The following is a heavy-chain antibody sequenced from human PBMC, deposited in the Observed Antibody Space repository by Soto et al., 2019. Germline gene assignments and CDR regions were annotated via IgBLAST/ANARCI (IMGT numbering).Heavy chain of an antibody. CDR3: ARSVSFRYQLRKRGMDV. CDR2: IIPICVTA. V-gene: IGHV1-69*01. CDR1: GGTFSSYA. D-gene: IGHD2-2*01. Sequence: QVQLVQSGAEVKKPGSSVKVFCKASGGTFSSYAISWVRQAPGQRLEWMGGIIPICVTANSAKKFQGRVTITADESTSTAYMEMSSVRSEHTTVYYCARSVSFRYQLRKRGMDVWGQGTTVTVSS. J-gene: IGHJ6*02.